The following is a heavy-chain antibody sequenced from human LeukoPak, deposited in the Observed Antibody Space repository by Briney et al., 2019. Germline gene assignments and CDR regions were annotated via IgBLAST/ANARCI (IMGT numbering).Heavy chain of an antibody. Sequence: ASVKVSCKASGYTFTGYYMHWVRQAPGQGLEWMGWINPNSGGTNYAQKFQGRVTMTRDTSISTAYMELSRLRSDDTAVYYCARDDFSGFGERAFDIWGQGTMVTVSS. V-gene: IGHV1-2*02. CDR1: GYTFTGYY. D-gene: IGHD3-10*01. J-gene: IGHJ3*02. CDR2: INPNSGGT. CDR3: ARDDFSGFGERAFDI.